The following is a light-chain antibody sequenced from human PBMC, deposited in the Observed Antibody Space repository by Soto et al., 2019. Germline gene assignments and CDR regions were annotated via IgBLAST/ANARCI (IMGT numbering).Light chain of an antibody. Sequence: QSALTQPASVSGSPGQSITISCTGTSSDVGGHNYVSWYQQHPGKAPKLIIYEVTSRPSGVSNRFSGSKSGNTASLTISGLQAEDEADYYCSSYTSINILHNYLFGTGTKLTVL. V-gene: IGLV2-14*01. J-gene: IGLJ1*01. CDR2: EVT. CDR1: SSDVGGHNY. CDR3: SSYTSINILHNYL.